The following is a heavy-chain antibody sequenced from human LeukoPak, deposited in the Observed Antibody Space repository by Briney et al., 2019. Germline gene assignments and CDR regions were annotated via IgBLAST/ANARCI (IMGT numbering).Heavy chain of an antibody. Sequence: PGGSLRLSCAASGFTFSSYAMSWVRQAPGKGLEWVSGIIGSGGSTYYADSVKGRFTISRDNSKNTLYLQMNSLRADDTAVYYCAKAQRDFVVVVATTRGFYYYGMDVWGQGTTVTVSS. CDR3: AKAQRDFVVVVATTRGFYYYGMDV. V-gene: IGHV3-23*01. CDR2: IIGSGGST. J-gene: IGHJ6*02. CDR1: GFTFSSYA. D-gene: IGHD2-15*01.